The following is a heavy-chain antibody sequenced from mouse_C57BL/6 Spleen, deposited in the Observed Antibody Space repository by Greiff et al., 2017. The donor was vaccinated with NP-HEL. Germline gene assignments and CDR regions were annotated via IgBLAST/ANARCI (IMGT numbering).Heavy chain of an antibody. J-gene: IGHJ2*01. Sequence: QQPGQGLEWIGEIDPSDSYTNYNQKFKGKATLTVDTSSSTAYMQLSSLTSEDSAVYYCARRAYYSNYPRYFDYWGQGTTLTVSS. V-gene: IGHV1-50*01. D-gene: IGHD2-5*01. CDR2: IDPSDSYT. CDR3: ARRAYYSNYPRYFDY.